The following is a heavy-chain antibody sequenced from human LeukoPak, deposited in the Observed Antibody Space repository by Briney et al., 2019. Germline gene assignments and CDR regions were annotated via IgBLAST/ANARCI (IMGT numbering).Heavy chain of an antibody. D-gene: IGHD2-2*02. V-gene: IGHV5-51*01. J-gene: IGHJ5*02. Sequence: GESLKISCKGSGYIFNKYWIAWVRQMPGKGLEWVGIIYPGDSDTRYSPSFQGQVTISADKSISTAYLQWSSLKASDTAMYYCARRGNCSSTSCYKWFDPWGQGTLVTVSS. CDR2: IYPGDSDT. CDR1: GYIFNKYW. CDR3: ARRGNCSSTSCYKWFDP.